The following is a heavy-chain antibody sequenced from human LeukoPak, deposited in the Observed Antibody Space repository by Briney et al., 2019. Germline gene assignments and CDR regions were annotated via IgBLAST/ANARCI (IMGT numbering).Heavy chain of an antibody. CDR1: GFTFSSYA. Sequence: PGGSLRLSCAASGFTFSSYAMSWVRQAPGKGLEWVPAISGSGGSTYYADSVKGRFTISRDNSKNTLYLQMNSLRAEDTAVYYCAKVITMVRGVIIKPYYFDYWGQGTLVTVSS. V-gene: IGHV3-23*01. D-gene: IGHD3-10*01. CDR2: ISGSGGST. J-gene: IGHJ4*02. CDR3: AKVITMVRGVIIKPYYFDY.